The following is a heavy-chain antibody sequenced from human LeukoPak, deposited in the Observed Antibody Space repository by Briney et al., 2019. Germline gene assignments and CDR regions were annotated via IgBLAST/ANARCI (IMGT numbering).Heavy chain of an antibody. Sequence: PSETLSLTCTVSGGSISSSSYYWGWIRQPPGKGLEWIGSIYYSGSTYYNPSLKSRVTISVDTSKNQFSLKLSSVTAADTAVYYCARDRRRELGLGMDVWGQGTTVTVSS. D-gene: IGHD3-10*01. V-gene: IGHV4-39*07. CDR3: ARDRRRELGLGMDV. J-gene: IGHJ6*02. CDR2: IYYSGST. CDR1: GGSISSSSYY.